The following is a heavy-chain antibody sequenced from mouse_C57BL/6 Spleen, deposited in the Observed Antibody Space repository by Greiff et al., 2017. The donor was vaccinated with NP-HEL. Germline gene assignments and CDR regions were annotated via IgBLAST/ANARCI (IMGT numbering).Heavy chain of an antibody. J-gene: IGHJ4*01. CDR3: ASPITNYDAMDY. CDR1: GFTFSDYG. CDR2: ISSGSSTI. V-gene: IGHV5-17*01. D-gene: IGHD2-4*01. Sequence: EVKLQESGGGLVKPGGSLKLSCAASGFTFSDYGMHWVRQAPEKGLEWVAYISSGSSTIYYADKVQGRFTISSDHAKNTLFLQMTSLRSEDTAMYYCASPITNYDAMDYWGQGTSVTVSS.